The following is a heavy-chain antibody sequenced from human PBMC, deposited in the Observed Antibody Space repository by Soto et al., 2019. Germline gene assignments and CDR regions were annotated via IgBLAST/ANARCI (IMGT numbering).Heavy chain of an antibody. V-gene: IGHV3-23*01. CDR1: GFTFSNYA. CDR3: AKDQGSSWYEIDY. D-gene: IGHD6-13*01. J-gene: IGHJ4*02. CDR2: ISGSGGST. Sequence: EVQLLESGGGLVQPGGSLRLSCADSGFTFSNYAVTSVRQAPGKRLEWVSTISGSGGSTYYADSVKGRFTISRDNSKNTLYLQMNSLRAEDTAVYYCAKDQGSSWYEIDYWGQGTLVTVSS.